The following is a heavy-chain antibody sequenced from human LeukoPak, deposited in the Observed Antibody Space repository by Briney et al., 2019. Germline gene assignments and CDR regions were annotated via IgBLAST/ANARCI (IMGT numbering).Heavy chain of an antibody. CDR1: GFTFRSYW. V-gene: IGHV3-20*01. CDR2: INWNGCSK. D-gene: IGHD2-2*01. J-gene: IGHJ6*03. CDR3: ARAGYCSSTSCYRGPNYYYYMDV. Sequence: PGGSLRLSCAASGFTFRSYWMSGVRQAPGKGLEWVSGINWNGCSKGYADSVKGRFTISRDNAKNSLYLQMNSLRAEDTALYHCARAGYCSSTSCYRGPNYYYYMDVWGKGTTVTVSS.